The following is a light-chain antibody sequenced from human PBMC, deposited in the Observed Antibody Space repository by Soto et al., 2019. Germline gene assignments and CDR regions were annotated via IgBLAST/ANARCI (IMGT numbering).Light chain of an antibody. CDR3: QQYNNWPPIT. V-gene: IGKV3-15*01. CDR2: GAS. J-gene: IGKJ5*01. Sequence: ETVMTQSPATLSVSPGDRVTLSCRASQTVHTNLAWFQQKPGQAPKLLIYGASTRDTGVPARFTGSGSGTDFTLTINSLQSEDVGVYYCQQYNNWPPITFGQGTRLEI. CDR1: QTVHTN.